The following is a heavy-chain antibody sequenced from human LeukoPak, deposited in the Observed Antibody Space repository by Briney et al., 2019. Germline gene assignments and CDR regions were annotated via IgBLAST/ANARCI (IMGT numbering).Heavy chain of an antibody. Sequence: AGGSLRLSCAASGFTFGTHAMTWVRQAPGKGLEWVSGMSGSGDTTYYADSVKGRFTTSRDNSKNTLFLQMNSLRAEDTAVYYCAKLAGISGWYVYYFDYWGQGTLVTVS. CDR3: AKLAGISGWYVYYFDY. V-gene: IGHV3-23*01. CDR1: GFTFGTHA. D-gene: IGHD6-19*01. J-gene: IGHJ4*02. CDR2: MSGSGDTT.